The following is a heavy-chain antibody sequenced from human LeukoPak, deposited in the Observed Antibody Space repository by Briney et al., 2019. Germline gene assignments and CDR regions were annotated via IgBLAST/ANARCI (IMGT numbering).Heavy chain of an antibody. Sequence: GGSLRLSCLTSGFTLSTNAMSWVRQAPGKGLEWTSGISGSGASTYYADSVKGRFTISRDDSRNTLYLQMNSLRGDDTAVYYCAKDVGKWESLHFFDYWGQGTLVTVSS. D-gene: IGHD1-26*01. J-gene: IGHJ4*02. CDR1: GFTLSTNA. CDR2: ISGSGAST. V-gene: IGHV3-23*01. CDR3: AKDVGKWESLHFFDY.